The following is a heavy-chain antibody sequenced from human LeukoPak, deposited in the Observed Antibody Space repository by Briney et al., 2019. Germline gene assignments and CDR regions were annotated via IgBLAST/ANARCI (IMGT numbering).Heavy chain of an antibody. J-gene: IGHJ4*02. V-gene: IGHV1-2*02. CDR1: GYTFTGYY. D-gene: IGHD6-19*01. CDR2: INPNSGGT. CDR3: ARGRLRAVAGRTSDY. Sequence: ASVKVSCKASGYTFTGYYMHWVRQAPGQGLEWMGWINPNSGGTNYAQKFQGRVTMTRDTSISTAYMEPSRLRSDDTAVYYCARGRLRAVAGRTSDYWGQGTLVTVSS.